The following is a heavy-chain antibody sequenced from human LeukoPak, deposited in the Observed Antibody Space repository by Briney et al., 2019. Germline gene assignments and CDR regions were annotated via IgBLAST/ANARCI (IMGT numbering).Heavy chain of an antibody. CDR1: GGSISSSSYY. CDR3: ASSGCSSTSCYPSRPYYYYYYMDV. D-gene: IGHD2-2*01. CDR2: IYYSGST. V-gene: IGHV4-39*07. J-gene: IGHJ6*03. Sequence: PSETLSLTCTVSGGSISSSSYYWGWIRQPPGKGLEWIGSIYYSGSTYYNPSLKSRVTISVDTSKNQFSLKLSSVTAADTAVYYCASSGCSSTSCYPSRPYYYYYYMDVWGKGTTVTVSS.